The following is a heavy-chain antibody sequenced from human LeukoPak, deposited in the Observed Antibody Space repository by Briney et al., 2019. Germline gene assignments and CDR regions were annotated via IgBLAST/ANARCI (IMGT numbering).Heavy chain of an antibody. CDR1: GYTFTGYY. CDR2: INPISGGT. Sequence: ASVKASCKASGYTFTGYYMHWVRQAPGQGLEWMGWINPISGGTNYAQKFQGRVTMTRDTSISSAYKELSRLRSDDTAVYYCARTDGGLYFFDYGSQGTLVTVSS. J-gene: IGHJ4*02. D-gene: IGHD3-16*01. V-gene: IGHV1-2*02. CDR3: ARTDGGLYFFDY.